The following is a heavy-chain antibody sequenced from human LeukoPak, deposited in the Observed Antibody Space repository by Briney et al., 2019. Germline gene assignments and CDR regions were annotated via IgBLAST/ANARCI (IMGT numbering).Heavy chain of an antibody. J-gene: IGHJ4*02. CDR3: ARGGVNYWNPRY. CDR2: LYTGGTT. Sequence: PGGSLRLSCVASGFTDSSHYMSWVRQAPGKGLEWVSLLYTGGTTYYADSVEGRFTISRDDSKNTVYLHMNTLRAEDTAVYYCARGGVNYWNPRYWGQGTLVTVSS. V-gene: IGHV3-53*01. D-gene: IGHD1-1*01. CDR1: GFTDSSHY.